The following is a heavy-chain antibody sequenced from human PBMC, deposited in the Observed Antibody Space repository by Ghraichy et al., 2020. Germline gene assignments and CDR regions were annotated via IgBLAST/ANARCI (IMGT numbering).Heavy chain of an antibody. V-gene: IGHV1-8*01. CDR1: EYTFTSYD. CDR2: MNPNSGIT. Sequence: ASVKVSCKASEYTFTSYDINWVRQATGQGLEWMGWMNPNSGITGYAQKFQGRVTMSRNTSISTAYMELSSLKSEDTAVYYCARAEGVYSDYEFYHYYGMDVWGQGTTVTVSS. J-gene: IGHJ6*02. D-gene: IGHD4-11*01. CDR3: ARAEGVYSDYEFYHYYGMDV.